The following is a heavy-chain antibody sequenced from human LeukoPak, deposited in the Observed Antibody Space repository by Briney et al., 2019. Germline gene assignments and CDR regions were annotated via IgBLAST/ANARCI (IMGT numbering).Heavy chain of an antibody. CDR1: GFTFSSYS. CDR2: LSSISTTI. J-gene: IGHJ4*02. CDR3: ARDGRPLGY. Sequence: GGSLRLSCAASGFTFSSYSMSWVRQAPGKGLEWVSFLSSISTTIYYADSVKGRFTISRDNSKNSLYLQMNRLRDDDTAVYYCARDGRPLGYWGQGTLVTVSS. V-gene: IGHV3-48*02.